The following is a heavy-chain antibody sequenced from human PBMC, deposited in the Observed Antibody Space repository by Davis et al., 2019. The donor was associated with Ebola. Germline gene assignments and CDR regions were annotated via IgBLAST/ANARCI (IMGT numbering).Heavy chain of an antibody. D-gene: IGHD7-27*01. CDR2: VFNSGTV. J-gene: IGHJ4*02. Sequence: MPSETLSLTCTVSGGSISGYQWARIRQPPGKGLEYMGHVFNSGTVVYNSALKSRVTISLDRSSNQFSLKMNSVTTADTAVYFCARDHWGSLDYWGQGTLVTVSS. V-gene: IGHV4-59*01. CDR3: ARDHWGSLDY. CDR1: GGSISGYQ.